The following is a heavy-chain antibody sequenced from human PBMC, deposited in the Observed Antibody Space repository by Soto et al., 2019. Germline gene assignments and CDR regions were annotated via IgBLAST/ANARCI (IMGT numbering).Heavy chain of an antibody. J-gene: IGHJ6*02. CDR3: ARGIEGWYQGRYYYGMDV. Sequence: SETLSLTCTVSGGSVSSGSYYWSWIRQPPGKGLEWIGYIYYSGSTNYNPSLKSRVTVSVDTSKNQFSLKLSSVTAADTAVYYCARGIEGWYQGRYYYGMDVWGQGTTVTVSS. CDR1: GGSVSSGSYY. CDR2: IYYSGST. D-gene: IGHD6-19*01. V-gene: IGHV4-61*01.